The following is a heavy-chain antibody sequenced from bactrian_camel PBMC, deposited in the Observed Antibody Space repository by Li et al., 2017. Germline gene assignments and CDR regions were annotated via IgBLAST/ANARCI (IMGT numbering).Heavy chain of an antibody. CDR2: SYGSSGTI. CDR1: GFTFSAYS. V-gene: IGHV3S42*01. Sequence: DVQLVESGGGLVQPGGSLRLSCEASGFTFSAYSMRWFRQAPGKGLEWVASYGSSGTIRYAPSVKGRFTISRDNAKNTLYLQSNSLKTEDTAMYYCTKGWSGDPIERGQGTQVTVS. D-gene: IGHD2*01. CDR3: TKGWSGDPIE. J-gene: IGHJ4*01.